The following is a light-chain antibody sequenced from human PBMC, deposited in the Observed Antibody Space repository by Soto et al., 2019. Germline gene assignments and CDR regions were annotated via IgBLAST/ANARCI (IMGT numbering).Light chain of an antibody. V-gene: IGLV1-36*01. CDR2: YDD. CDR1: SSNIGNNA. CDR3: AAWDDSLNGYV. J-gene: IGLJ1*01. Sequence: QSVLTQPPSVSDAPRQRVTISCSGSSSNIGNNAVNWYQQLPGKAPKLLIYYDDLLPSGVSDRFSGSKSGTSASLAISGLQSEDEAAYFCAAWDDSLNGYVFGTGTKPTV.